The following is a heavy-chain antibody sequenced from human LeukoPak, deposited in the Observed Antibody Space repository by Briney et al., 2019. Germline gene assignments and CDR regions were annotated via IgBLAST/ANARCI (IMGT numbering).Heavy chain of an antibody. CDR1: GYSISSGYY. V-gene: IGHV4-38-2*02. D-gene: IGHD3-3*01. Sequence: PSETLSLTCAVSGYSISSGYYWGWIRQPPGKGLEWIGSIYHSGSTYYNPSLKSRVTISVDTSKNQFSLKLSSVTAADTAVYYCARDTPPPYYDFWSGYRHPLDYWGQGTLVTVSS. CDR3: ARDTPPPYYDFWSGYRHPLDY. J-gene: IGHJ4*02. CDR2: IYHSGST.